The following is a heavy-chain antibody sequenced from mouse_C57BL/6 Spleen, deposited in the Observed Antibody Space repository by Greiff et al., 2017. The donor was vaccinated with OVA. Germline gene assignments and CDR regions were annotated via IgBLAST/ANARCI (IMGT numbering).Heavy chain of an antibody. CDR1: GYTFTDYN. J-gene: IGHJ4*01. D-gene: IGHD1-1*01. CDR2: INPNNGGT. Sequence: EVKLMESGPELVKPGASVKMSCKASGYTFTDYNMHWVKQSHGKSLEWIGYINPNNGGTSYNQKFKGKATLTVNKSSSTAYMELRSLTSEDSAVYYCARGDYGSSYEEGCAMDYWGQGTSVTVSS. V-gene: IGHV1-22*01. CDR3: ARGDYGSSYEEGCAMDY.